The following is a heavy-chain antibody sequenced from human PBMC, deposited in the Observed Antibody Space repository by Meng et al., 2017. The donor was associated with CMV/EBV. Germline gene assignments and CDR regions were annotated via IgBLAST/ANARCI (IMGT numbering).Heavy chain of an antibody. CDR3: ARGGANMVRGLLDWFDP. CDR2: INSDGSST. J-gene: IGHJ5*02. Sequence: GESLKISWAASGFTFSSYWMHWVRQAPGKGLVWVSRINSDGSSTSYADSVKGRFTISRDNAKNTLYLQMNSLRAEDTAVYYCARGGANMVRGLLDWFDPWGQGTLVTVSS. V-gene: IGHV3-74*01. CDR1: GFTFSSYW. D-gene: IGHD3-10*01.